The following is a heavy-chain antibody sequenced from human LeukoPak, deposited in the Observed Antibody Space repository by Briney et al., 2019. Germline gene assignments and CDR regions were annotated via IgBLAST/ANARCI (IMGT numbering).Heavy chain of an antibody. D-gene: IGHD4-17*01. CDR3: ARDVVPVYGDYTQGDWFDP. CDR2: INAGNGNT. Sequence: GGSLRLSCAASGYTFTSYAMHWVRQAPGQRLEWMGWINAGNGNTKYSQEFQGRVTITRDTSASTAYMELSSLRSEDMAVYYCARDVVPVYGDYTQGDWFDPWGQGTLVTVSS. CDR1: GYTFTSYA. J-gene: IGHJ5*02. V-gene: IGHV1-3*03.